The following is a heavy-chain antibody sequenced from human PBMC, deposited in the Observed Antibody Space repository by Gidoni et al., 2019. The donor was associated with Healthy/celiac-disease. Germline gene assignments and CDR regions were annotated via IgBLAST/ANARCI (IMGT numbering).Heavy chain of an antibody. Sequence: EVQLVESGGGLVKPGGSLRLSCAASGFTFSNDWRNWVRQAPGKGLEVVGRIKSKTDGGTTDYSAPVKGRFTISRDDSKNTLYLQMNSLKTEDTAVYYCTTGPLHIVVVTDAFDIWGQGTMVTVSS. CDR2: IKSKTDGGTT. CDR3: TTGPLHIVVVTDAFDI. J-gene: IGHJ3*02. CDR1: GFTFSNDW. V-gene: IGHV3-15*07. D-gene: IGHD2-21*02.